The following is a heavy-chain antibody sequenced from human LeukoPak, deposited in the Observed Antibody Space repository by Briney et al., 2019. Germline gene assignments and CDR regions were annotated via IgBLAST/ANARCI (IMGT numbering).Heavy chain of an antibody. CDR3: TLQGRYYYDSSGYFTRDWYYYYMDV. V-gene: IGHV3-21*03. Sequence: PGGSLRLSCAASGFSFSTYNMNWVRQAPGKGLEWVSSITTSSTYIYYADSVKGRFTISRDNAKNSLYLQMNSLRTEDTAVYYCTLQGRYYYDSSGYFTRDWYYYYMDVWGKGTTVTVSS. CDR1: GFSFSTYN. J-gene: IGHJ6*03. D-gene: IGHD3-22*01. CDR2: ITTSSTYI.